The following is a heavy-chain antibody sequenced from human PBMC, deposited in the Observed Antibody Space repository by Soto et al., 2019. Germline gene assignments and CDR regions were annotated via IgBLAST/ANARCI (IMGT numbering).Heavy chain of an antibody. V-gene: IGHV1-18*04. CDR3: ARDLGYYDFWSGFGSDYGMDV. D-gene: IGHD3-3*01. J-gene: IGHJ6*02. CDR1: GYTFTSYG. CDR2: ISAYNGNT. Sequence: ASVKVSCKASGYTFTSYGISWVRQAPGQGLEWMGWISAYNGNTNYAQKLQGRVTMTTDTSPSPAYLELWSLRSDDTAVYYCARDLGYYDFWSGFGSDYGMDVWGQGTTVTVSS.